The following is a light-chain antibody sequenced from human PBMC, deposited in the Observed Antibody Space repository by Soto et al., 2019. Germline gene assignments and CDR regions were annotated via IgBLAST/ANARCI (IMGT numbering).Light chain of an antibody. J-gene: IGLJ1*01. CDR1: SSDVGGYNY. CDR2: EVS. V-gene: IGLV2-8*01. CDR3: SSYAGSNNPYI. Sequence: SVLTEPRSASGSPGQSVTISCTGTSSDVGGYNYVSWYQQHPGKAPKLMIYEVSKRPSGVPDRFSGSKSGNTASLTVSGIQSEDEADYYCSSYAGSNNPYIFGTGTKVTVL.